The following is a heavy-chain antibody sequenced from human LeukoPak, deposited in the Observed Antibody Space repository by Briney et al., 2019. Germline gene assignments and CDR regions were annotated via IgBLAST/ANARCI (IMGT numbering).Heavy chain of an antibody. CDR3: AKAAVYSINWPPFDD. V-gene: IGHV3-30*18. J-gene: IGHJ4*02. CDR2: FSADGINI. D-gene: IGHD6-13*01. CDR1: GFTFSIYG. Sequence: GGSLRLSCAASGFTFSIYGMHWVRQAPGKGLEWVALFSADGINIYYADSVKGRFTISRDNSKNMLYLQMNSLRAEDTAVYYCAKAAVYSINWPPFDDWGLGTLVTVSS.